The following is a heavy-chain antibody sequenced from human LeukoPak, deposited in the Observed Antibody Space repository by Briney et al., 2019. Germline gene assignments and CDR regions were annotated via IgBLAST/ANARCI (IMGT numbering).Heavy chain of an antibody. CDR1: GGTFSSYA. J-gene: IGHJ5*02. CDR3: ARNLPEGSSGGDLNWFDP. Sequence: GASVKVSCKPSGGTFSSYAISWVRQAPGQGLEWMGGIIHIFGTANYAQKFQGRVTITTDESTSTAYMELSSLRSEDTAAYYCARNLPEGSSGGDLNWFDPWGQGTLVTVSS. V-gene: IGHV1-69*05. CDR2: IIHIFGTA. D-gene: IGHD2-21*02.